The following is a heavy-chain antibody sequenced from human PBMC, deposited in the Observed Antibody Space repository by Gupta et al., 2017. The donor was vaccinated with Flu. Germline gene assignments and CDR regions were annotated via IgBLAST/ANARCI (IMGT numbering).Heavy chain of an antibody. V-gene: IGHV2-5*02. D-gene: IGHD6-13*01. CDR2: IYWDDDK. CDR3: AHSIGGAAAGLNYDYFDY. J-gene: IGHJ4*02. Sequence: QITLKESGPTLVKPTQTLTLTCTFSGFSLSTSGVGVGWIRQPPGKALEWLALIYWDDDKRYSPSLKSRLTITKDTFKNQVVLTMTNMDPVDTATYYCAHSIGGAAAGLNYDYFDYWGQGTLVTVSS. CDR1: GFSLSTSGVG.